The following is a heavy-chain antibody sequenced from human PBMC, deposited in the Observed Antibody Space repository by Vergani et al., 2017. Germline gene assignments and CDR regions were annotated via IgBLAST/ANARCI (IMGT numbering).Heavy chain of an antibody. CDR3: ARGGAARRYYYYYMDV. CDR2: INPSGGST. J-gene: IGHJ6*03. Sequence: QVQLVQSGAEVRKPGASVKVSCKASGYTFTGYYLHWVRQAPGQGLEWMGIINPSGGSTSYAQKFQGRVTMTRDTSTSTVYMELSSLRSEDTAVYYCARGGAARRYYYYYMDVWGKGTTVTVSS. V-gene: IGHV1-46*01. D-gene: IGHD6-6*01. CDR1: GYTFTGYY.